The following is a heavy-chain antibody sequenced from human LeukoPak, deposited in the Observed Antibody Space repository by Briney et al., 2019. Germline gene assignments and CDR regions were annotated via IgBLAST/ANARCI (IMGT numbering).Heavy chain of an antibody. D-gene: IGHD3-22*01. CDR1: GGSITSYY. Sequence: SETLSLTCTVSGGSITSYYWSWIRRPAGKGLEWIGRIYTGGSSDYNPSLKSRVTMSVDRSKNQFSLKLNSVTVADTAVYYCASAEYYEYRGGDVFDVWGQGTMVTVSS. CDR3: ASAEYYEYRGGDVFDV. J-gene: IGHJ3*01. V-gene: IGHV4-4*07. CDR2: IYTGGSS.